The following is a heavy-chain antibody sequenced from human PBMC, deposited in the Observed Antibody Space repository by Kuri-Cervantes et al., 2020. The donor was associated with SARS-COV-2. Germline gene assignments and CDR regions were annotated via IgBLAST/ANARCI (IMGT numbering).Heavy chain of an antibody. V-gene: IGHV1-46*01. CDR3: ATLPGSTHYHYYMDV. J-gene: IGHJ6*03. CDR1: GYTFTSYY. CDR2: INPSGGST. Sequence: ASVKVSCKASGYTFTSYYMHWVRQAPGQGLEWMGIINPSGGSTSYAQKFQGRVTMTRDTSISTAYMELSRLRSDDTAVYYCATLPGSTHYHYYMDVWGKGTTVTVSS. D-gene: IGHD2-15*01.